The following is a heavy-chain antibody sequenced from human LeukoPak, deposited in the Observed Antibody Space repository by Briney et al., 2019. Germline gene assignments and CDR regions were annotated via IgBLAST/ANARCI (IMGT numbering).Heavy chain of an antibody. J-gene: IGHJ4*02. Sequence: GGSLRLSCAASGFTFSSYAMSWVRQAPGKGLEWVSAFSGGGGGTYYADSVKGRFTVSRDNSKNTLYLQMISLRAEDTAVYYCAERGHYDSSGSYAPFDYWGQGTLVTVSS. CDR3: AERGHYDSSGSYAPFDY. CDR2: FSGGGGGT. D-gene: IGHD3-22*01. V-gene: IGHV3-23*01. CDR1: GFTFSSYA.